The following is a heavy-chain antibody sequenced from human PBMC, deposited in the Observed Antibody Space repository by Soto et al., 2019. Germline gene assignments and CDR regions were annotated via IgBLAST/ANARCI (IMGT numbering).Heavy chain of an antibody. CDR1: GFTFTGHY. CDR3: AKSGSSFRPSLGYFDY. J-gene: IGHJ4*02. CDR2: INPNSGGT. V-gene: IGHV1-2*02. Sequence: ASVKVSCKASGFTFTGHYIRWVRQAPGQGLEWMGWINPNSGGTSYAQKFQGRLTMTTDTSITTAYMELSRLSSDDTAFYYCAKSGSSFRPSLGYFDYWGQGTLVTVSS. D-gene: IGHD1-26*01.